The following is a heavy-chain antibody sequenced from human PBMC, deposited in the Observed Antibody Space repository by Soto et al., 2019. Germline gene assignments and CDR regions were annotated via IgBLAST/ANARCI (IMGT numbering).Heavy chain of an antibody. Sequence: GGSLRLSCAASGFTFSSYGMHWVRQAPGKGLEWVAVISYDGSNKYYADSVKGRFTISRDNSKNTLYLQMNSLRAEDTAVYYCAKGAGKWPVRPYYYGMDVWGQGTTVTVSS. CDR2: ISYDGSNK. D-gene: IGHD6-19*01. V-gene: IGHV3-30*18. CDR3: AKGAGKWPVRPYYYGMDV. J-gene: IGHJ6*02. CDR1: GFTFSSYG.